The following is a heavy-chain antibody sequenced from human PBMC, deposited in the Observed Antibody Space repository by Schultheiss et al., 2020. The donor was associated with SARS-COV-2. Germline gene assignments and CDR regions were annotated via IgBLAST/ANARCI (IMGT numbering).Heavy chain of an antibody. Sequence: GESLKISCKASGYTFTDYFMHWVRQAPGQGLEWMGRINPNSGGTNYAQKFQGRVTMTRDTSISTASMELSRLTSDDTAVYYCARDGSGPYYYYYYGMDVWGQGTTVTVSS. D-gene: IGHD3-10*01. CDR1: GYTFTDYF. CDR3: ARDGSGPYYYYYYGMDV. J-gene: IGHJ6*02. CDR2: INPNSGGT. V-gene: IGHV1-2*06.